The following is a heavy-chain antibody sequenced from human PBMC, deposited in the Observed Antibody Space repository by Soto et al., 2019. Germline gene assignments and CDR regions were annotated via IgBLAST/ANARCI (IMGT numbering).Heavy chain of an antibody. CDR3: ARGGFGDRSCWFAP. CDR2: INAGNGNT. CDR1: GYTFTSYA. Sequence: QVQLVQSGAEVKKPGASVKVSCKASGYTFTSYAMHWVRQAPGQRLEWMGWINAGNGNTKYSQKFQGRVTITRDTSASTAYMELSSLRSEDTAVYYCARGGFGDRSCWFAPWGQGTLVTVSS. J-gene: IGHJ5*02. V-gene: IGHV1-3*01. D-gene: IGHD3-10*01.